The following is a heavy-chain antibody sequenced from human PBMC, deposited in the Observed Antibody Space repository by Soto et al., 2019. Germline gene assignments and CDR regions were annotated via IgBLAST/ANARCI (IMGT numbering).Heavy chain of an antibody. CDR2: INVGNGDT. CDR1: GYTFTHYS. J-gene: IGHJ4*02. CDR3: ARNYDILTGLDY. D-gene: IGHD3-9*01. Sequence: GASVKVSCKASGYTFTHYSIHWARQAPGQRPEWMGWINVGNGDTKYLQQFQGRVTITRDTSANTVYMELGSLKSDDTAVYYCARNYDILTGLDYWGQGTLVTVSS. V-gene: IGHV1-3*01.